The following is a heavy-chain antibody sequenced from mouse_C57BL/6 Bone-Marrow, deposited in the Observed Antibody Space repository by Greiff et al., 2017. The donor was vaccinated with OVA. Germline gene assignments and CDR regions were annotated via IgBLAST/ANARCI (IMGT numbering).Heavy chain of an antibody. CDR2: IDPSDSYT. CDR3: AREYYGSSWYFDV. Sequence: VQLQQPGAELVKPGASVKLSCKASGYTFTSYWMQWVKQRPGQGLEWIGEIDPSDSYTNYNQKFKGKATLTVDKSSSTAYMHLSSLTSEDSAVYYCAREYYGSSWYFDVWGTGTTVTVSS. J-gene: IGHJ1*03. CDR1: GYTFTSYW. D-gene: IGHD1-1*01. V-gene: IGHV1-50*01.